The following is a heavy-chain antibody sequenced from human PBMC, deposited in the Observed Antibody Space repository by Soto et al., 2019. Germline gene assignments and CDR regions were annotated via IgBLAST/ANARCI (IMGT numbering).Heavy chain of an antibody. CDR2: SYYSGST. V-gene: IGHV4-39*01. J-gene: IGHJ5*02. CDR3: ATQEVGGSYVYTFDP. Sequence: ETLSLTCTVSGGSISSSSYYWGWIRQPPGKGLERIGSSYYSGSTYYNPSLKSRVTISVDTSKNQFSLKLSSVTAADTAVYYCATQEVGGSYVYTFDPWGQGTLVTVSS. D-gene: IGHD1-26*01. CDR1: GGSISSSSYY.